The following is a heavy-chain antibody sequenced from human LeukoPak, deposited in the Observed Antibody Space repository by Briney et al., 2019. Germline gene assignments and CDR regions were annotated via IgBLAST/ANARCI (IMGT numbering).Heavy chain of an antibody. Sequence: SETLSLTCTVPGGSISSYYWSWIRQPPGKGLEWIGYIYYSGSTNYNPSLKSRVTISVDTSKNQFSLKLSSVTAADTAVYYCARARNYYDSSGYYYVGAFDIWGQGTMVTVSS. D-gene: IGHD3-22*01. CDR1: GGSISSYY. CDR3: ARARNYYDSSGYYYVGAFDI. V-gene: IGHV4-59*01. CDR2: IYYSGST. J-gene: IGHJ3*02.